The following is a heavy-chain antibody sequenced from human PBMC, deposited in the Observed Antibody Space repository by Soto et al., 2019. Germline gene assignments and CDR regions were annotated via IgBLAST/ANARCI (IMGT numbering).Heavy chain of an antibody. J-gene: IGHJ4*02. V-gene: IGHV3-21*01. CDR1: GFTFSSYS. Sequence: PGGSLRLSCAASGFTFSSYSMNWVRQAPGKGLEWVSSISSSSSYIYYADSVKGRFTISRDNAKNSLYLQMNSLRAEDTAVYYCARVPGGGSGSPSNFDYWGQGTLVTVSS. D-gene: IGHD3-10*01. CDR3: ARVPGGGSGSPSNFDY. CDR2: ISSSSSYI.